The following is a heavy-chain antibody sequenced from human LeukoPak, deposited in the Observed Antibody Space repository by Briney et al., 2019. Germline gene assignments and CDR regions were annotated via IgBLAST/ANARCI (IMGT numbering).Heavy chain of an antibody. Sequence: VGSLRLSCAASGFTFSDYYMSGIGQAPGKGREWVSYISSSGSTIYYADSVKGRFTISRDNAKNSLYLQMNSLRAEDTAVYYCARDRYYDFWSGYYGDWFDPWGQGTLVTVSS. D-gene: IGHD3-3*01. CDR1: GFTFSDYY. CDR3: ARDRYYDFWSGYYGDWFDP. V-gene: IGHV3-11*01. J-gene: IGHJ5*02. CDR2: ISSSGSTI.